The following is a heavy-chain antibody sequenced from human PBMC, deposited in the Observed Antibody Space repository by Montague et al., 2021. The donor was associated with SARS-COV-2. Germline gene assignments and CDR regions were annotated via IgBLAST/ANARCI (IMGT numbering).Heavy chain of an antibody. CDR2: TYYRSKWYN. V-gene: IGHV6-1*01. D-gene: IGHD1-14*01. J-gene: IGHJ4*02. Sequence: CAISGDSVSTNSGTWNWVRLSPSRGLEWLGRTYYRSKWYNDYAVSVGSRITISPDTSKNQFSLQLNSVTPEDTAVYYCTQERGPGRTTWHYFDYWGQGTLVTVSS. CDR1: GDSVSTNSGT. CDR3: TQERGPGRTTWHYFDY.